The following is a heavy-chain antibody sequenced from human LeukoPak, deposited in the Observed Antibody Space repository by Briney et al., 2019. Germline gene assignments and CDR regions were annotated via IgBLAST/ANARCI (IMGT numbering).Heavy chain of an antibody. Sequence: GGSLRLSCAASGFTFSSYAMSWVRQAPGKGLEWVSSISSSSSYIYYADSVKGRFTISRDNAKNSLYLQMNSLRAEDTAVYYCARDYYDSSGDFDYWGQGTLVTVSS. J-gene: IGHJ4*02. D-gene: IGHD3-22*01. CDR1: GFTFSSYA. CDR3: ARDYYDSSGDFDY. V-gene: IGHV3-21*01. CDR2: ISSSSSYI.